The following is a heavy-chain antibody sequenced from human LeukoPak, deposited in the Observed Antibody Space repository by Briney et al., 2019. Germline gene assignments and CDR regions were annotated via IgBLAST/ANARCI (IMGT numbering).Heavy chain of an antibody. V-gene: IGHV3-7*03. J-gene: IGHJ5*02. Sequence: GGSLRLSCAASGFTFTNHWMSWVRQAPGKGLEWVANIKEDGSEKYYVDSVKGRLTVSRGNVKNSLFLQMNSLRVDDTAVYYCAKSGSSVFWSWGQGTLVTVSS. CDR2: IKEDGSEK. D-gene: IGHD3-3*02. CDR1: GFTFTNHW. CDR3: AKSGSSVFWS.